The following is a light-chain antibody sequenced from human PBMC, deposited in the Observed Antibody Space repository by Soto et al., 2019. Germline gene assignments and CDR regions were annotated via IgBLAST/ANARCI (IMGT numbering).Light chain of an antibody. V-gene: IGKV3-20*01. CDR2: GAS. J-gene: IGKJ3*01. CDR3: QQYHSSPPGFT. CDR1: QSVSSTY. Sequence: EIVLTQSPGTLSLFPGDRATLSCRASQSVSSTYFAWYRQKPGQPPSLLIYGASNRATGVPDRFSGSGSGPDFTLTISRLEPEDFAVYYCQQYHSSPPGFTFGPGTTVEVK.